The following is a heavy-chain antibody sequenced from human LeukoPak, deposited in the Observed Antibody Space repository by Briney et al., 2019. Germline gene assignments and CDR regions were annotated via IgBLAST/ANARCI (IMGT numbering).Heavy chain of an antibody. CDR3: ARDFFYSYEYIRCFDL. CDR1: GGSMTNLY. Sequence: ASETLSLTCTVSGGSMTNLYWSWIRQSPEKGLEWIGYVRYSGSAKYNPSFESRVAISVDLSKSQFSLTLTSVTAADTAVYYCARDFFYSYEYIRCFDLWGRGTLVTVSS. V-gene: IGHV4-59*11. J-gene: IGHJ2*01. D-gene: IGHD5-18*01. CDR2: VRYSGSA.